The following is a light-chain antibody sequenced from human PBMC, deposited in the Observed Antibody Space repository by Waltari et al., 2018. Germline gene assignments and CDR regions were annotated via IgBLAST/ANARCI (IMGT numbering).Light chain of an antibody. J-gene: IGLJ1*01. CDR3: CSYAGLGTYV. CDR2: EVN. Sequence: QSALTQPASVSGTPGPSITISCTGTPSVVGNYYLFPWYQQHPGQAPQLLICEVNKRPSGVSSRFSGSKSGNTASLTISGLQAEDEADCYCCSYAGLGTYVFGSGTKVTVL. CDR1: PSVVGNYYL. V-gene: IGLV2-23*02.